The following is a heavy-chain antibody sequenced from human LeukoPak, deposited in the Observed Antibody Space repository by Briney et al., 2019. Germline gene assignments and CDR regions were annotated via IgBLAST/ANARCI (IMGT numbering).Heavy chain of an antibody. CDR3: ARDLSGSGSYYPPADY. V-gene: IGHV3-23*01. Sequence: GGSLRLSCAASEFTLSSYAMSWVRQAPGKGLEWVSGISVNGGTTYYADSVKGRFTISRDNSKNTLYLQMDSLRAEDTAVYYCARDLSGSGSYYPPADYWGQGTQVTVSS. D-gene: IGHD3-10*01. CDR1: EFTLSSYA. J-gene: IGHJ4*02. CDR2: ISVNGGTT.